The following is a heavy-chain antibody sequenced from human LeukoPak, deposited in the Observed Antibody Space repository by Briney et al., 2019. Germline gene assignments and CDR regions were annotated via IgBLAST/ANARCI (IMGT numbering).Heavy chain of an antibody. CDR2: IKRKTDGGTT. Sequence: GGSLRLSCVASGFSFTDAWMNWVRQAPGKGLEWVGRIKRKTDGGTTDYAAPVKGRFTISRDDSKNTLYLQMNSLKTEDTAVYYCTTGNWGPHWGQGTLVTVSS. CDR3: TTGNWGPH. D-gene: IGHD7-27*01. J-gene: IGHJ4*02. V-gene: IGHV3-15*07. CDR1: GFSFTDAW.